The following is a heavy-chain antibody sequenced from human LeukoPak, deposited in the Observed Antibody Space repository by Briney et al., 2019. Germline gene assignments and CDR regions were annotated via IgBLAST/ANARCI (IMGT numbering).Heavy chain of an antibody. V-gene: IGHV1-2*02. Sequence: GASVKVSCKASGYTFTGYYIHWVRQAPGQGLEWMGWINPNSGGTNYAQKFQARVTMTGDTSISTAYMELSGLRSDDTAVYYCAREGLVTSASYSWGQGTLVTVSS. CDR3: AREGLVTSASYS. D-gene: IGHD2-21*02. J-gene: IGHJ4*02. CDR1: GYTFTGYY. CDR2: INPNSGGT.